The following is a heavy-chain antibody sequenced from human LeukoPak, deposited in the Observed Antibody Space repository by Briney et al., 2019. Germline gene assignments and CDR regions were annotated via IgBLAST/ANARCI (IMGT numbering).Heavy chain of an antibody. CDR2: INSDGSGT. V-gene: IGHV3-74*01. CDR1: GFTFTSYW. CDR3: AKDTSQWLVQFGY. D-gene: IGHD6-19*01. Sequence: GGSLRLSCTASGFTFTSYWMHWVRQAPGTGLVWVSRINSDGSGTNCADSVKGRFTISRDNAKNSLYLQMNSLRAEDAAVYYCAKDTSQWLVQFGYWGQGTLVTVSS. J-gene: IGHJ4*02.